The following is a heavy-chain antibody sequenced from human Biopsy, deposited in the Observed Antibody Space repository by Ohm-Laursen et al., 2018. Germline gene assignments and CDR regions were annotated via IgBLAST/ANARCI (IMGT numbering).Heavy chain of an antibody. CDR3: ARVPPPGIGAAYQGRFLYGMDV. CDR2: ITQSGRT. J-gene: IGHJ6*02. D-gene: IGHD6-13*01. V-gene: IGHV4-34*01. CDR1: GGSFNGYF. Sequence: SDTLSLTCAVYGGSFNGYFWSWIRQPPGKGLEWIGDITQSGRTNYSPSLKSRVTISVDTAKKQFSLSLRSVTAADTAVYYCARVPPPGIGAAYQGRFLYGMDVWGQGTTVSVSS.